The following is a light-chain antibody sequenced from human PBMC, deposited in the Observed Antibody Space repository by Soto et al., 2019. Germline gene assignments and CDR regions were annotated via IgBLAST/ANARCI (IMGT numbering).Light chain of an antibody. CDR1: QSVSSNY. Sequence: EIVLTQSPGTLSLSPGERATLSCRASQSVSSNYIAWYQQNPGQAPRLLIYGASTRATSIPDRFSGSGSGTDFTLTISRLEPEDFAVYFCQQYGRSPPFAFGQGTKVDIK. V-gene: IGKV3-20*01. CDR3: QQYGRSPPFA. CDR2: GAS. J-gene: IGKJ2*01.